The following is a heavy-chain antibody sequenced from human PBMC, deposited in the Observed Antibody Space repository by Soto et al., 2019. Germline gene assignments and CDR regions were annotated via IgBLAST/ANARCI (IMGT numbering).Heavy chain of an antibody. J-gene: IGHJ3*02. V-gene: IGHV4-61*01. D-gene: IGHD2-2*01. Sequence: SETLSLTCTVSGGSVSSGSYYWSWIRQPPGKGLEWIGYIYYSGSTNYNPSLKSRVTISVDTSKNQFSLKLSSVTAADTAVYYCARENQIVVVPAATPVVAFDIWGQGTMVTVSS. CDR3: ARENQIVVVPAATPVVAFDI. CDR2: IYYSGST. CDR1: GGSVSSGSYY.